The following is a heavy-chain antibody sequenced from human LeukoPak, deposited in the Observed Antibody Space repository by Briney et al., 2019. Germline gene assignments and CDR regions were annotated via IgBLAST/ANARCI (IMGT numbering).Heavy chain of an antibody. CDR1: GFTFGNYA. J-gene: IGHJ4*02. V-gene: IGHV3-23*01. CDR2: ISGSGGST. CDR3: AKGGTMIVVAIGHY. D-gene: IGHD3-22*01. Sequence: GGSLRLSCAASGFTFGNYAMTWVRQAPGKGLEWVSAISGSGGSTYYADSVKGRFTISRDNSKNTLYLQMNSLRAEDTAVYYCAKGGTMIVVAIGHYWGQGTLVTVSS.